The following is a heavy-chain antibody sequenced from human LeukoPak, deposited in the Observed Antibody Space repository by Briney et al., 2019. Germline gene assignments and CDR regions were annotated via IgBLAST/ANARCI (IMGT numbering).Heavy chain of an antibody. CDR2: ISSSGSTI. J-gene: IGHJ6*02. CDR1: GFTFSSYS. CDR3: ARDLGAQYGMDV. Sequence: GGSLRLSCAASGFTFSSYSMNWVRQAPGKGLEWVSYISSSGSTIYYADSVKGRFTISRDNAKNSLYLQMNSLRAEDTAVYYCARDLGAQYGMDVWGQGTTVTVSS. V-gene: IGHV3-48*04.